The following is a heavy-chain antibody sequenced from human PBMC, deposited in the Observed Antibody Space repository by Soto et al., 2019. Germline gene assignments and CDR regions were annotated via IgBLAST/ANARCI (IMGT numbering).Heavy chain of an antibody. CDR3: ALGYCSGGSCQVGFDY. J-gene: IGHJ4*02. V-gene: IGHV4-34*01. CDR1: GGSFSGYY. CDR2: INHSGST. Sequence: SETLSLTCAVYGGSFSGYYWSWIRQPPGKGLEWIGEINHSGSTNYNPSLKSRVTISVDTSKNQFSLKLSSVTAADTAVYYCALGYCSGGSCQVGFDYWGQGTLVTVSS. D-gene: IGHD2-15*01.